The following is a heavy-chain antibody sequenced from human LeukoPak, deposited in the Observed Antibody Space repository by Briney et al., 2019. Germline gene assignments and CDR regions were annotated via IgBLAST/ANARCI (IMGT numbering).Heavy chain of an antibody. CDR2: IGDSGGTT. CDR1: GFTFSSYA. J-gene: IGHJ4*02. V-gene: IGHV3-23*01. Sequence: GGSLRLSCAASGFTFSSYAMRWVREAPGEGLGWGSGIGDSGGTTYYADSVKGRFTVSRDNSKNTLCLQMNSLRAEDTDVYSCARDHGAGTYYNHPDYWGQGTLVTVSS. CDR3: ARDHGAGTYYNHPDY. D-gene: IGHD3-10*01.